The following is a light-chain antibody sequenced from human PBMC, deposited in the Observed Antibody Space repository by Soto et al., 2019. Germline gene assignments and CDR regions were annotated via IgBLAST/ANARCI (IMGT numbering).Light chain of an antibody. V-gene: IGLV2-18*02. CDR1: SSDVGSYNR. CDR3: SSYTTSSTYV. Sequence: QSALTQPPSVSGSPGQSVTISCTGTSSDVGSYNRVSWYQQTPGTAPKLMIYEVSNRPSGRPGRFSGSKSGNTASLTISGLQAEDEADYYCSSYTTSSTYVFGTGTKLTVL. J-gene: IGLJ1*01. CDR2: EVS.